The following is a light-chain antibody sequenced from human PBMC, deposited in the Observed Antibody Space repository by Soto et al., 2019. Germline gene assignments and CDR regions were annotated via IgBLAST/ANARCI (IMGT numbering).Light chain of an antibody. CDR3: SSYSSSTTHVV. Sequence: QSALTQPASVCGSPERSVTISCSGTSSDVGDFNYVSWYQHLPGRAPKLIIYDVTNRPSGISYRFSASKSGRTASLTISGLHAEDEADYYCSSYSSSTTHVVFGGGTKLTVL. CDR2: DVT. V-gene: IGLV2-14*03. J-gene: IGLJ2*01. CDR1: SSDVGDFNY.